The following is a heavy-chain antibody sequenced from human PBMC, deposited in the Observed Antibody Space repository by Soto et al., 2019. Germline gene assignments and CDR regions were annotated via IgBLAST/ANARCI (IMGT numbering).Heavy chain of an antibody. Sequence: PSETLSLTCNVSGGSVSSGSYYWSWIRQPPGKGLEWIGYIYYSGSTNYNPSLKSRVTISVDTSKNQFSLKLSSVTAADTAVYYCARRWVYYDSSGPSAGGMDVWGQGTTVTVSS. J-gene: IGHJ6*02. CDR3: ARRWVYYDSSGPSAGGMDV. CDR1: GGSVSSGSYY. D-gene: IGHD3-22*01. V-gene: IGHV4-61*01. CDR2: IYYSGST.